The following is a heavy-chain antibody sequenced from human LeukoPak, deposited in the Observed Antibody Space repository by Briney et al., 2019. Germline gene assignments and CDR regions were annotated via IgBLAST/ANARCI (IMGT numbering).Heavy chain of an antibody. CDR3: ARDGYCSSTSCYGGPPYYYGMDV. Sequence: ASVKVSCKASGYTFTSYGISWVRQAPGQGLEWMGWISAYNGNTNYAQKLQGRVTMTTDTSTSTAYMELRSLRSDDTAVYYCARDGYCSSTSCYGGPPYYYGMDVWGQGTTVTVSS. J-gene: IGHJ6*02. V-gene: IGHV1-18*01. CDR1: GYTFTSYG. D-gene: IGHD2-2*03. CDR2: ISAYNGNT.